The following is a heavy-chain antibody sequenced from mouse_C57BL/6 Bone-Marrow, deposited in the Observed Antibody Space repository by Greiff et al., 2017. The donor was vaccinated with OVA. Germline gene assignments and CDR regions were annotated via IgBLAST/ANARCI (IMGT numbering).Heavy chain of an antibody. Sequence: VQLQQSGAELVRPGASVKLSCTASGFNIKDYYMHWVKQRPEQGLEWIGRIDPEDGDTEYAPKFQGKATMTADTSSNTAYLQLSSLTSEDTAVYYCTLDSSGFLLFDYWGQGTTLTVSS. J-gene: IGHJ2*01. CDR3: TLDSSGFLLFDY. CDR1: GFNIKDYY. V-gene: IGHV14-1*01. CDR2: IDPEDGDT. D-gene: IGHD3-2*02.